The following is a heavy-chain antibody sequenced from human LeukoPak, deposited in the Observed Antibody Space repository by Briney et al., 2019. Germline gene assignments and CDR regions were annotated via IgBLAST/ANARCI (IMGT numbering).Heavy chain of an antibody. J-gene: IGHJ4*02. Sequence: ASVKVSCKASGYTFTGYYMHWVRQAPGQGLEWMGWINPNSGGTNYAQKFQGRVTMTRDTSISTAYMELSRLRSDDTAVYYCARDNDYYGSGSFDYWGQGTLVTVSS. CDR1: GYTFTGYY. D-gene: IGHD3-10*01. CDR2: INPNSGGT. CDR3: ARDNDYYGSGSFDY. V-gene: IGHV1-2*02.